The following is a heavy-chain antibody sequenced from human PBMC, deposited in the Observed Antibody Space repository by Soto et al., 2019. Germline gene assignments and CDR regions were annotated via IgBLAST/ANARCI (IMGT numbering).Heavy chain of an antibody. J-gene: IGHJ4*02. D-gene: IGHD6-19*01. CDR3: TKGWLDY. CDR1: GFSISNYV. V-gene: IGHV3-23*01. CDR2: VSGSGVGI. Sequence: EVKVLDSGGGLVQPGGSLRLSCAASGFSISNYVMNWVCQAPGKGLEWVSSVSGSGVGIYADSVKGRFSISRDNSKNTLDLQMNSLRAEDTAVYYCTKGWLDYWGQGTLVTVSS.